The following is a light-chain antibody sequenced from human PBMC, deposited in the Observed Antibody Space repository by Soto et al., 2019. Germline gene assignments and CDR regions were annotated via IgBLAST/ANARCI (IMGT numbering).Light chain of an antibody. Sequence: DIQMTQSPSSLSASVGDRVTITCRASQSITYWLAWYQQKPGRAPKLLIYDVFNLQSGVPSRFSGSGSGTEFTLTISSLQPDDSATYYCQQYHSFSFTCGQGTQVEIK. CDR1: QSITYW. CDR2: DVF. V-gene: IGKV1-5*01. J-gene: IGKJ2*01. CDR3: QQYHSFSFT.